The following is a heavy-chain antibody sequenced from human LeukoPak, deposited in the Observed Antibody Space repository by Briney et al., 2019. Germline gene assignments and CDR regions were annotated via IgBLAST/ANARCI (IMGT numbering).Heavy chain of an antibody. Sequence: ASVTVSFKASGYTFTSYYMHWVRQAPEQGLEWMGIINPSGADTSHEPKFQGRVTMTWDTSTSTAYMELNSLRSEDTAVYYCAVGATDYWGQGTLVTVSS. CDR2: INPSGADT. D-gene: IGHD1-26*01. V-gene: IGHV1-46*03. CDR1: GYTFTSYY. J-gene: IGHJ4*02. CDR3: AVGATDY.